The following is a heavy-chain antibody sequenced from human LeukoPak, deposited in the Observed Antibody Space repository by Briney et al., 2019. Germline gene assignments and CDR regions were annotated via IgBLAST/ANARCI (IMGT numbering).Heavy chain of an antibody. CDR2: IIPIFGTA. J-gene: IGHJ4*02. D-gene: IGHD3-10*01. Sequence: ASVKVSCKASGGTFSSYAISWVRQAPGQGLEWMGGIIPIFGTANYAQKFQGRVTITADESTSTAYMELSRLRSDDTAVYYCAVGFGELSTAYFDYWGQGTLVTVSS. V-gene: IGHV1-69*13. CDR1: GGTFSSYA. CDR3: AVGFGELSTAYFDY.